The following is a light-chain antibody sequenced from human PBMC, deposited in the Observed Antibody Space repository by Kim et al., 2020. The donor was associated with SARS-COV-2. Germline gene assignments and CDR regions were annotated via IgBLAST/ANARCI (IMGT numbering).Light chain of an antibody. CDR1: QSVSNH. J-gene: IGKJ5*01. Sequence: EIVMTQSPATLSVSPGERATLSCRASQSVSNHLGWYQQKPGQAPRLLIYETSTRATGVPARFSGSGSGTEFTLTISSLQSEDFAVYYCQQYNSWPPITFGQGTRLEIK. CDR2: ETS. CDR3: QQYNSWPPIT. V-gene: IGKV3-15*01.